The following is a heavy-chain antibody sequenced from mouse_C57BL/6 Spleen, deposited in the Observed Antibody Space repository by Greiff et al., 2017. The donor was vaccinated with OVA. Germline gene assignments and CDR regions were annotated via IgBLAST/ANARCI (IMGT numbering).Heavy chain of an antibody. J-gene: IGHJ4*01. CDR1: GFTFSSYA. V-gene: IGHV5-4*01. CDR2: ISDGGSYT. CDR3: AREMNDYYAMDY. Sequence: EVKLMESGGGLVKPGGSLKLSCAASGFTFSSYAMSWVRQTPEKRLEWVATISDGGSYTYYPDNVKGRFTISRDNAKNNLYLQMSHLKSEDTAMYYCAREMNDYYAMDYWGQGTSVTVSS.